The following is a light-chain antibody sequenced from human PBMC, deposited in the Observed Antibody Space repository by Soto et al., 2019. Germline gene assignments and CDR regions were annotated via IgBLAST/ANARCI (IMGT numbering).Light chain of an antibody. V-gene: IGLV2-14*01. CDR3: SSYTTSSPYVV. Sequence: QSVLTQPASVSGSPGQSITISCTGTSRDVGGYNYVSWYQQHPGKAPKLMIYDVSNRTSGVSNRFSGSKSGNTASLTISGLQAEDEADYYCSSYTTSSPYVVFGGGTKLTVL. J-gene: IGLJ2*01. CDR2: DVS. CDR1: SRDVGGYNY.